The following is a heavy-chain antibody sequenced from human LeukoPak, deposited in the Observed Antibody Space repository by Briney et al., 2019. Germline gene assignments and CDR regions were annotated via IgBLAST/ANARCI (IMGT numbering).Heavy chain of an antibody. CDR1: GGSLTSHS. Sequence: SETLSLTCSVSGGSLTSHSWSWIRQPPGQGLEWIGFIYYTGSTDNNPSLMSRVTISIDTSKNQFSLKLTSVTAADTALYYCARGTTGTRGAFDIWGQGTMVTVFS. CDR2: IYYTGST. CDR3: ARGTTGTRGAFDI. D-gene: IGHD1-1*01. J-gene: IGHJ3*02. V-gene: IGHV4-59*11.